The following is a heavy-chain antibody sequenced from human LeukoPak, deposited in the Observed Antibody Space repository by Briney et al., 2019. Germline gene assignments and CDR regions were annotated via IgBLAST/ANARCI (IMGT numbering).Heavy chain of an antibody. CDR1: GFTFSSYA. CDR2: ITGSGGST. J-gene: IGHJ4*02. Sequence: GGSLRLSCAASGFTFSSYAMSWVRQAPGKGLEWVSAITGSGGSTYYADSVKGRFTISRDNSKNTLYLQMNSLRAEDTAVYYCANPYRGGWYSFDYWGQETRVTVSS. V-gene: IGHV3-23*01. CDR3: ANPYRGGWYSFDY. D-gene: IGHD6-19*01.